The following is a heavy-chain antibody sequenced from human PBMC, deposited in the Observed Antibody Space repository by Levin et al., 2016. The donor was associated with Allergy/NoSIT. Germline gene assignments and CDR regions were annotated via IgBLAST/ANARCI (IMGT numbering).Heavy chain of an antibody. V-gene: IGHV1-18*01. Sequence: WVRQAPGQGLEWMGWISAYNGNTNYAQKLQGRVTMTTDTSTSTAYMELRSLRSDDTAVYYCARGGSSSWYLGYWGQGTLVTVSS. CDR2: ISAYNGNT. D-gene: IGHD6-13*01. CDR3: ARGGSSSWYLGY. J-gene: IGHJ4*02.